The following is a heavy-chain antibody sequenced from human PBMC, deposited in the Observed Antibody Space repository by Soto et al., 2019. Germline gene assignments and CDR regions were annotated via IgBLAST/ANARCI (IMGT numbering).Heavy chain of an antibody. V-gene: IGHV3-23*01. CDR3: AKDLTEEMDRIFVY. J-gene: IGHJ4*02. CDR2: ISGSGGTT. Sequence: LRLSCAASGFTFSNYAMSWVRQAPGKGLEWVSGISGSGGTTYYADSVKGRFTISRDNSKNTLYLQMNSLRAEDTDINHCAKDLTEEMDRIFVYWGQGTLVTVFS. CDR1: GFTFSNYA.